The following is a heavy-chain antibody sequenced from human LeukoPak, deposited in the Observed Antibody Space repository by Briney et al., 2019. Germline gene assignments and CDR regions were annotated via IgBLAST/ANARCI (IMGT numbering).Heavy chain of an antibody. CDR2: IKSKAYGATI. D-gene: IGHD2/OR15-2a*01. CDR1: GFTFGDYA. J-gene: IGHJ3*02. CDR3: TTDLMSFFMDDAFDI. Sequence: PGGSLRLSCTASGFTFGDYAMNWVRQAPGKGLEWVCFIKSKAYGATIEYAASVKGRFTISSDNSKSIAYLQMNSMKTEDTAVYYCTTDLMSFFMDDAFDIWGQGTMVTVSS. V-gene: IGHV3-49*04.